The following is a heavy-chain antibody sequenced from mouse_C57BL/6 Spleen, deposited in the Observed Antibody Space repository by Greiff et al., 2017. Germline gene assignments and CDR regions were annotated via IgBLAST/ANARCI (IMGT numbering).Heavy chain of an antibody. CDR2: ISSGSSTI. Sequence: EVKLMESGGGLVKPGGSLKLSCAASGFTFSDYGMHWVRQAPEKGLEWVAYISSGSSTIYYAATVKGRFTISRYNAQNTLFLQMTSLRSEDTAMYYCGRGEDYYGPFAYWGQGTLVTVSA. CDR3: GRGEDYYGPFAY. D-gene: IGHD1-1*01. J-gene: IGHJ3*01. CDR1: GFTFSDYG. V-gene: IGHV5-17*01.